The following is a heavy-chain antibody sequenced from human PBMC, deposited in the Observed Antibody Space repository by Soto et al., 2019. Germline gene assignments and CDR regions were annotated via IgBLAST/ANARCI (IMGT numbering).Heavy chain of an antibody. J-gene: IGHJ3*02. CDR2: INAGNGNT. Sequence: ASVKVSCKASGYTFTSYAMHWVRRAPGQRLEWMGWINAGNGNTKYSQKFQGRVTITRDTSASTAYMELSSLRSEDTAVYYCAREALSGTTGVNGSDIWGPGTMVIVSS. CDR3: AREALSGTTGVNGSDI. D-gene: IGHD1-7*01. V-gene: IGHV1-3*01. CDR1: GYTFTSYA.